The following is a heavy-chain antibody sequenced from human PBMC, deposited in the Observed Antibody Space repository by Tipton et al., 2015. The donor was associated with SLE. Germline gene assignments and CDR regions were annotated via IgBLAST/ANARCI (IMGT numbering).Heavy chain of an antibody. Sequence: SLRLSCAASGFTFSSYAVSWVRQAPGKGLEWVSVIYSGGSTYYADSVKGRFTISRDNSKNTLYLQMNSLRAEDTAVYYCAKDRDYDFWSGYPSYYGMDVWGQGTTVTVSS. CDR2: IYSGGST. V-gene: IGHV3-23*03. D-gene: IGHD3-3*01. J-gene: IGHJ6*02. CDR1: GFTFSSYA. CDR3: AKDRDYDFWSGYPSYYGMDV.